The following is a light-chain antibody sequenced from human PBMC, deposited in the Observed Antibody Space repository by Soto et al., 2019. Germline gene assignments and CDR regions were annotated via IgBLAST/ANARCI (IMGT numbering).Light chain of an antibody. CDR2: DVS. J-gene: IGLJ1*01. CDR1: SSDVGRYDY. CDR3: CSFAGSTRV. V-gene: IGLV2-11*01. Sequence: QSALTQPRSVSGSPGQSVTISCTGTSSDVGRYDYVSWYQQHPGKAPKLIIYDVSERPSGVPDRFSGSKFGNTASLTISGLQAEDEADYSCCSFAGSTRVFGTGTKVTVL.